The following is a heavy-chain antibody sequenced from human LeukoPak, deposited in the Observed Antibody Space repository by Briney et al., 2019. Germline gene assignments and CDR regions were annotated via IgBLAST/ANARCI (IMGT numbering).Heavy chain of an antibody. D-gene: IGHD3-10*01. CDR1: GFTFDDYG. CDR2: TNWNGDSI. Sequence: GGSLRLSCTASGFTFDDYGMSWVRQAPGKGLEWGSGTNWNGDSIGYADSVKGRFTISRDNANNSLYLQMDSLRAEDTALYHCARGRGDANGHNWFDPWGQGTLVTVSS. CDR3: ARGRGDANGHNWFDP. V-gene: IGHV3-20*01. J-gene: IGHJ5*02.